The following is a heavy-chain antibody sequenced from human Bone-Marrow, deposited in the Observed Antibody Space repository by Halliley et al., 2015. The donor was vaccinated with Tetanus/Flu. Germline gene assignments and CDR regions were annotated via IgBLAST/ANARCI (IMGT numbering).Heavy chain of an antibody. CDR1: GGSMSGYY. CDR2: ISYSGST. Sequence: TLSLTCTVSGGSMSGYYLNWIRQPPGKGLEWLGLISYSGSTNCNPSLKSRVTISVDTSNNQFSLKLSSVTAADTALYYCVTGAGWLPDYWGQGTLVTVSS. CDR3: VTGAGWLPDY. D-gene: IGHD5-12*01. V-gene: IGHV4-59*01. J-gene: IGHJ4*02.